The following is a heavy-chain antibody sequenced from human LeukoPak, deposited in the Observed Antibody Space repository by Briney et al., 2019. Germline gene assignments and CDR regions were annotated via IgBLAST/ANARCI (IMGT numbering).Heavy chain of an antibody. CDR1: GFTFNSYT. J-gene: IGHJ5*02. CDR2: ISYDGSEK. V-gene: IGHV3-30*04. CDR3: AREDYDSSGYYYVEGSWFDP. Sequence: GGSLRLSCVASGFTFNSYTMHWVRQAPGKGLEWVALISYDGSEKNYADSVKGRFTVSRGNSKNTLYLQTNSLRAEDTAVYYCAREDYDSSGYYYVEGSWFDPWGQGTLVTVSS. D-gene: IGHD3-22*01.